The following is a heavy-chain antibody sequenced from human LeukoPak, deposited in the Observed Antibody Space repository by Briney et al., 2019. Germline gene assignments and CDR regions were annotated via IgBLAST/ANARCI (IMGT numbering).Heavy chain of an antibody. CDR2: IKQDGSEK. Sequence: GGSLRLSCAASGFTFNTYWMSWVRQAPGKGLEWVANIKQDGSEKHYLDSVKGRFTISRDNAKNSLYLEMNSLRAEDTAVYYCARERREYSGSYRLFDYWGQGTLVTVSS. CDR3: ARERREYSGSYRLFDY. J-gene: IGHJ4*02. V-gene: IGHV3-7*01. CDR1: GFTFNTYW. D-gene: IGHD1-26*01.